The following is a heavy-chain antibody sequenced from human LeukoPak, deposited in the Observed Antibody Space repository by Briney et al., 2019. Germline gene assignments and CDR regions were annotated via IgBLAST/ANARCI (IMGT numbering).Heavy chain of an antibody. CDR3: ARRDGSGWYGYYYYGMDV. CDR2: ISAYNGNT. J-gene: IGHJ6*02. Sequence: ASVKVSCKASGYTFTSYGISWVRQAPGQGLEWMGWISAYNGNTNYAQKLQGRVTMTTDTSTSTAYMELRSLRSDDTAVYYCARRDGSGWYGYYYYGMDVWGQGTTVTVSS. V-gene: IGHV1-18*01. CDR1: GYTFTSYG. D-gene: IGHD6-19*01.